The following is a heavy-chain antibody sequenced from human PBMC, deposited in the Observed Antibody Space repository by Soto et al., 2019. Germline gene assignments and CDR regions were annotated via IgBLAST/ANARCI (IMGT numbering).Heavy chain of an antibody. CDR3: ARLGGYYQAFDN. V-gene: IGHV4-61*05. D-gene: IGHD3-22*01. CDR2: IYYTGTS. CDR1: GGSISSRGYY. J-gene: IGHJ4*02. Sequence: SETLSLTCTVSGGSISSRGYYWSWIRQPPGKGLEWVGYIYYTGTSKYNPSLKSRVTISVDSSKNQFSLKLDSVTAADTAVYYCARLGGYYQAFDNWGQGTLVTVSS.